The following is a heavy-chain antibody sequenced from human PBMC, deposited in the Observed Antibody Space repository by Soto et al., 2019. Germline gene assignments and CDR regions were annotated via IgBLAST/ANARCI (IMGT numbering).Heavy chain of an antibody. Sequence: QVQLVQSGAEVKKPGASVNVSCKASGFTFIKYAMHWVRQAPGQRPEWTGWINAGNGNTRYSQRWQGRVTITRDTSASTVYMDLSSLRSEDTAVYYCARDYADIAVAGIPLLAHWGQGTLVTVSS. CDR3: ARDYADIAVAGIPLLAH. J-gene: IGHJ4*01. CDR1: GFTFIKYA. D-gene: IGHD6-19*01. V-gene: IGHV1-3*01. CDR2: INAGNGNT.